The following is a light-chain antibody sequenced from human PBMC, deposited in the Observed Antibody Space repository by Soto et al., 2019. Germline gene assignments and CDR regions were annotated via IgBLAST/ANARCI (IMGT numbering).Light chain of an antibody. CDR2: GAS. CDR1: QSISSN. CDR3: QQYNNWPFT. Sequence: ERVMTQSPATLSVSPGERATLSCRASQSISSNLAWYQQKPGQAPRLLIYGASTRATGIPDRFSGSGSGTEFTLTISSLQSEDVAVYYCQQYNNWPFTFGPGTKVDIK. V-gene: IGKV3-15*01. J-gene: IGKJ3*01.